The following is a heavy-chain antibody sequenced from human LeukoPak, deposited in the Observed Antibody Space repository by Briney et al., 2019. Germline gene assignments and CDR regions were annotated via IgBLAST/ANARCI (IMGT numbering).Heavy chain of an antibody. CDR2: INHSGST. D-gene: IGHD3-22*01. Sequence: SQTLSLTFGVYGGSFSGYYWSWIRQPPAKGREWIGEINHSGSTNYNPSLKSQVTISEDTSKNQFSLNLTTVTAADTAVYYCTREHPYSYGSSGYTGRGFYYMDVWGKGTTVTVSS. V-gene: IGHV4-34*01. CDR1: GGSFSGYY. CDR3: TREHPYSYGSSGYTGRGFYYMDV. J-gene: IGHJ6*03.